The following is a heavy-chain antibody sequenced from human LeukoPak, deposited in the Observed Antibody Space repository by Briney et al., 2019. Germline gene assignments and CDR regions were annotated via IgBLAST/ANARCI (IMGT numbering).Heavy chain of an antibody. CDR3: ARRSTVAGRGRFDP. CDR2: VHHSGST. D-gene: IGHD6-19*01. Sequence: SETLSLTCTVSGGSIRSTSYYWGWIRQPPGKALEWLGSVHHSGSTYDNPSLKSRVTISVDTSKNQFSLKLISVTAADTAVYYCARRSTVAGRGRFDPWGQGTLVTVSS. CDR1: GGSIRSTSYY. J-gene: IGHJ5*02. V-gene: IGHV4-39*01.